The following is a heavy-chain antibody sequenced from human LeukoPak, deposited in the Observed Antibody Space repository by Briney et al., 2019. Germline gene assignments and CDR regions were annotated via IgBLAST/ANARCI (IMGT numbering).Heavy chain of an antibody. CDR3: ARVAPALIRGVMGPYNWFDP. Sequence: SETLSLTCAVSGYSISSGYYWGWLRQPPGKGLEWLGSIYHSGSTYYNPSLKSRVTISVDTSKNQFPLKLSSVTAADTAVYYCARVAPALIRGVMGPYNWFDPWGQGTLVTVSS. J-gene: IGHJ5*02. CDR1: GYSISSGYY. V-gene: IGHV4-38-2*01. CDR2: IYHSGST. D-gene: IGHD3-10*01.